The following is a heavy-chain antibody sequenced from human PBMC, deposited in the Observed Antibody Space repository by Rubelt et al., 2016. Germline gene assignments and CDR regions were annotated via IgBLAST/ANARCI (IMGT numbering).Heavy chain of an antibody. Sequence: NWWSWVRQPPGKGLEWIGEIYHSGSTNYNPSLKSRVTISVDTSKNQFSLKLSSVTAADTAVYYCARGYYDSSGYFYPSRHYNWFDPWGQGTLVTVSS. CDR1: NW. CDR3: ARGYYDSSGYFYPSRHYNWFDP. CDR2: IYHSGST. D-gene: IGHD3-22*01. V-gene: IGHV4-4*02. J-gene: IGHJ5*02.